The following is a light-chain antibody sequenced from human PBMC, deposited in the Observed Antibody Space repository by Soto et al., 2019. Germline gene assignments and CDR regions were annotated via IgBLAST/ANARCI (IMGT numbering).Light chain of an antibody. Sequence: DIVMTQSPDSLAVSLGEGATINCKSSPNVFHYSYNKNYLAWYQKRPGQPPKLLISWASTRESGVPDRFTGSGSGTDFSLTISSLQAEDVAVYFCHQYYSLPFTFGPGTKVEI. CDR2: WAS. J-gene: IGKJ3*01. V-gene: IGKV4-1*01. CDR3: HQYYSLPFT. CDR1: PNVFHYSYNKNY.